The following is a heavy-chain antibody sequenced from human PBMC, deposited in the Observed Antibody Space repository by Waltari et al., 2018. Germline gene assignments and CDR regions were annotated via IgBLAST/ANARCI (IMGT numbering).Heavy chain of an antibody. J-gene: IGHJ4*02. V-gene: IGHV4-61*09. D-gene: IGHD3-16*01. CDR2: IYTSGST. CDR1: GGSISSGSFY. CDR3: AREGGFGYRSEH. Sequence: QVQLHESGPGLVKPSQTLSLTCTVSGGSISSGSFYWNWIRQPAGKGLEWIGFIYTSGSTNYNPSLNSRVTIPADTSKNQFSLKLTSVTAADTAVYYCAREGGFGYRSEHWGQGALVTVAS.